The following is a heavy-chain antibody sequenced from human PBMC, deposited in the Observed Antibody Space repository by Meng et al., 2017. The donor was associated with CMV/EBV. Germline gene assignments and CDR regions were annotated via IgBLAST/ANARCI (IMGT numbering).Heavy chain of an antibody. Sequence: SETLSLTCTVSGGSISSYYWSWIRQPPGKGLEWIGYIYYSGSTNYNPSLKSRVTISVDTSKNQFSLKLSSVTAADTAVYYCASLEYSNTDYYYYYGMDVWGQGTTVTVSS. J-gene: IGHJ6*02. CDR3: ASLEYSNTDYYYYYGMDV. CDR1: GGSISSYY. CDR2: IYYSGST. V-gene: IGHV4-59*01. D-gene: IGHD4-11*01.